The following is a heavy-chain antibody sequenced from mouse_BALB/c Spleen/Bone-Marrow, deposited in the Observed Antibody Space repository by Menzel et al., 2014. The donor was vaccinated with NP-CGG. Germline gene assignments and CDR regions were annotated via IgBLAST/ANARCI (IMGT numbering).Heavy chain of an antibody. D-gene: IGHD1-1*01. CDR3: ARDSLYYYGSSYGYFDV. Sequence: EVQGVESGGGLMKPGGSLKLSCAASGFTFSDYYVYWVRQTPEKRLEWVATISNGGSYTYYPDSVKGRFTISRDNAKNNLYLQMSSLKSEDAAMYYCARDSLYYYGSSYGYFDVWGAGTTVTVSS. CDR1: GFTFSDYY. V-gene: IGHV5-4*02. CDR2: ISNGGSYT. J-gene: IGHJ1*01.